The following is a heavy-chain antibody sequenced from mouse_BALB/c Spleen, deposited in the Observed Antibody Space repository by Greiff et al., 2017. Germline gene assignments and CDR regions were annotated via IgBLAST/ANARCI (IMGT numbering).Heavy chain of an antibody. CDR2: IWAGGST. CDR3: ARVNYCSSYFYAMDY. Sequence: HVQLQQSGPGLVAPSQSLSITCTVSGFSLTSYGVHWVRQPPGKGLEWLGVIWAGGSTNYNSALMSRLSISKDNSKSQVYLKMNSLQTDDTAMYYCARVNYCSSYFYAMDYWGQGTSVTVSS. V-gene: IGHV2-9*02. J-gene: IGHJ4*01. D-gene: IGHD1-1*01. CDR1: GFSLTSYG.